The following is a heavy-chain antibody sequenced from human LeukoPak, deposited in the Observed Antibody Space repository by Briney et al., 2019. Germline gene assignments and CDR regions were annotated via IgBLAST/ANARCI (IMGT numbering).Heavy chain of an antibody. Sequence: GGSLRLSCAASGFTFSSYAMSWVRQAPGKGLEWVSAISGSGGSTYYADSVKGRFTISRDNSKNTLYLQMNSLRAEDTAVYYCARVHVWGKPYLGFDPWGQGTLVTVSS. CDR3: ARVHVWGKPYLGFDP. CDR1: GFTFSSYA. D-gene: IGHD3-16*01. CDR2: ISGSGGST. V-gene: IGHV3-23*01. J-gene: IGHJ5*02.